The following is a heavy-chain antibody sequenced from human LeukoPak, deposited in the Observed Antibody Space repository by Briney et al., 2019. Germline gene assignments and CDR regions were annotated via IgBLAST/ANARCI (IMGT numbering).Heavy chain of an antibody. V-gene: IGHV4-39*02. J-gene: IGHJ4*02. CDR2: IYYSGST. CDR3: ARDYDSSGYYPFY. D-gene: IGHD3-22*01. CDR1: GGSISSSSYY. Sequence: QSSETLSLTCTVSGGSISSSSYYWGWIRQPPGKGLEWIGSIYYSGSTYYNPSLKSRVTISVDTSKNQFSLKLSSVTAADTAVYYCARDYDSSGYYPFYWGQGTPVTVSS.